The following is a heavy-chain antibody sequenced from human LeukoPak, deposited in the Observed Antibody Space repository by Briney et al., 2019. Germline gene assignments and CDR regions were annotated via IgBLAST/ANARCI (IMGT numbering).Heavy chain of an antibody. V-gene: IGHV3-15*01. CDR2: FKSKTDGGTT. CDR3: AKASGSWQFDY. D-gene: IGHD2-15*01. Sequence: PGGSLRLSCAASGXTFSNAWMRWVRQAPGKGLEWVVRFKSKTDGGTTDYAAPVKGRFTISRDNSKNTLYLQMNSLRAEDTAVYYCAKASGSWQFDYWGQGTLVTVSS. CDR1: GXTFSNAW. J-gene: IGHJ4*02.